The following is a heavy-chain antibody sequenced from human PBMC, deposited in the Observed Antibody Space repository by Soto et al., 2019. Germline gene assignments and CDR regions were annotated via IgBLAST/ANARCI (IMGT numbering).Heavy chain of an antibody. D-gene: IGHD1-26*01. J-gene: IGHJ4*02. CDR1: GFTFSSYA. Sequence: GGSLRLSCAASGFTFSSYAMGWVRQSPGGGLEWVSAISGSGGNTYYPDSVKGRFTISRDNSESTLYLQMNSLRAEDTALYYCAKLPNSGSYFYFDYWGLGTLVTVSS. CDR3: AKLPNSGSYFYFDY. CDR2: ISGSGGNT. V-gene: IGHV3-23*01.